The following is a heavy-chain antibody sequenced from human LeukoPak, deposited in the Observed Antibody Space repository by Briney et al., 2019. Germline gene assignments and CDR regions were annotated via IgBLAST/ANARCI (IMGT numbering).Heavy chain of an antibody. CDR3: ARDGYSYGYYYYYGMDV. CDR1: GFTVSSNY. Sequence: GGSLRLSCAASGFTVSSNYMSWVRQAPGKGLEWVSVIYSGGSTYYADSVKGRFIISRDNSKNTLYLQMNSLRAEDTAVYYCARDGYSYGYYYYYGMDVWGQGTTVTVSS. V-gene: IGHV3-66*01. J-gene: IGHJ6*02. CDR2: IYSGGST. D-gene: IGHD5-18*01.